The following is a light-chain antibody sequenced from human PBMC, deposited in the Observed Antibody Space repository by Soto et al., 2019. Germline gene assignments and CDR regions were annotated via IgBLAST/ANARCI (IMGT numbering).Light chain of an antibody. CDR2: GAS. Sequence: IVLTQSPCTLSLSPGERATLSCRASQSVSSSYLAWYQQKPGQAPRLLIYGASNRATGIPDRFSGSGSGTDFTLTISRLEPEDFAVYYCQHYGYSRWTFGQGTKVDIK. V-gene: IGKV3-20*01. CDR3: QHYGYSRWT. J-gene: IGKJ1*01. CDR1: QSVSSSY.